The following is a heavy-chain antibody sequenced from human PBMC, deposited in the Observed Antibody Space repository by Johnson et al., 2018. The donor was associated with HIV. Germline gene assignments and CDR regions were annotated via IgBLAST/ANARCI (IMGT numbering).Heavy chain of an antibody. D-gene: IGHD3-10*01. CDR1: GFTFSSYW. J-gene: IGHJ3*02. V-gene: IGHV3-7*05. CDR3: ARDGGYGSGPPDAFDI. Sequence: VQLVESGGGLVKPGGSLRLSCAASGFTFSSYWMSWVRQAPGKGLEWVANINQDGSEKYYVDSVKGRFTISRDNAKNSLNLQMNSLRAEDTALYYCARDGGYGSGPPDAFDIWGQGTMVTVSS. CDR2: INQDGSEK.